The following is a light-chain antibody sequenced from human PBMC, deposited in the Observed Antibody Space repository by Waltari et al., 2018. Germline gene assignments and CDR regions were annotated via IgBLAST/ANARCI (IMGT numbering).Light chain of an antibody. J-gene: IGKJ1*01. CDR2: DIS. CDR3: QKYERLPAT. CDR1: QSIGRS. Sequence: EIVLTQSPGTLSLSLGDRATLSCRASQSIGRSVVWYQQRPCQAPRLLIYDISRRATGIPDRFSGSGYGTDFSLTISRLEPEDFAVYYCQKYERLPATFGQGTTVEIK. V-gene: IGKV3-20*01.